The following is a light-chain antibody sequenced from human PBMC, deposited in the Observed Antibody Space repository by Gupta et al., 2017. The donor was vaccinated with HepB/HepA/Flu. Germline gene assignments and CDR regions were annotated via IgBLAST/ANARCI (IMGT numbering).Light chain of an antibody. Sequence: EIVMTQSPATLSVSPGKRVTLSCRASQSVTSNLVWYQQKPGQAPRPLIYDASTRATGIPARFSGSGSGTEFTLTIFSLQSEDSATYYCQQYNNWPPAFGGGTKVEI. CDR2: DAS. CDR1: QSVTSN. CDR3: QQYNNWPPA. J-gene: IGKJ4*01. V-gene: IGKV3-15*01.